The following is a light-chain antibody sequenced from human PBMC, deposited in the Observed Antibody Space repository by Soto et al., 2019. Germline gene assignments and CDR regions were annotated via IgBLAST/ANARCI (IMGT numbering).Light chain of an antibody. Sequence: QPVLTQPASVSGSPGQSITISCTGTSSDIGGYNHVSWYQQHPGKAPKLMIYEVSDRPSGVSFRFSGSKSGNTASLTISGLQAEDEADYYCSSYTSSDTYVFGTGTKLTVL. CDR2: EVS. J-gene: IGLJ1*01. CDR3: SSYTSSDTYV. CDR1: SSDIGGYNH. V-gene: IGLV2-14*01.